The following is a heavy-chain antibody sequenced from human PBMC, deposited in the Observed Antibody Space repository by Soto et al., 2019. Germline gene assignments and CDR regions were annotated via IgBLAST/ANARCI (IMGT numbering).Heavy chain of an antibody. V-gene: IGHV1-69*04. CDR2: IIPILGIA. D-gene: IGHD6-6*01. Sequence: ASVKVSCKASGGTFSSYTISWVRQAPGQGLEWMGRIIPILGIANYAQKFQGRVTITADKSTSKAYMELSSLRSEDTAVYYCARDRAVTYSSSSGSDYWGQGTLVTVSS. J-gene: IGHJ4*02. CDR3: ARDRAVTYSSSSGSDY. CDR1: GGTFSSYT.